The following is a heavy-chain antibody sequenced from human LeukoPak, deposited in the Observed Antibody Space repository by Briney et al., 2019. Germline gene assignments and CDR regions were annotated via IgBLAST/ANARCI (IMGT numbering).Heavy chain of an antibody. CDR1: GFTFSSYA. CDR3: ALHYYDSSGYD. Sequence: QLGGSLRLSCAASGFTFSSYAMSWVRQAPGEGLEWVSAISGSGGSTYYADSVKGRFTISRDNSKNTLYLQMNSLRAEDTAVYYCALHYYDSSGYDWGQGTLVTVSS. J-gene: IGHJ4*02. V-gene: IGHV3-23*01. CDR2: ISGSGGST. D-gene: IGHD3-22*01.